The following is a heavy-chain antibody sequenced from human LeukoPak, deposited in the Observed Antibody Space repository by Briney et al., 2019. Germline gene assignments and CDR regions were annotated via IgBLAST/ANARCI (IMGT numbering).Heavy chain of an antibody. Sequence: PSETLPLTCTVSGYSISSGYYWGWIRQPPGKGLEWIGSIYHSGSTYYNPSLKSRVTISVDTSKNQFSLKLSSVTAADTAVYYCARTRVPTPYYYYYMDVWGKGTTVTVSS. V-gene: IGHV4-38-2*02. D-gene: IGHD2-2*01. J-gene: IGHJ6*03. CDR1: GYSISSGYY. CDR2: IYHSGST. CDR3: ARTRVPTPYYYYYMDV.